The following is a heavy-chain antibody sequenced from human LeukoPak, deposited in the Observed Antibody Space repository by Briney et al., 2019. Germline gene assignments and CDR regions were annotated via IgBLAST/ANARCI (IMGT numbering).Heavy chain of an antibody. V-gene: IGHV4-30-4*08. CDR1: GGSISSGDYY. CDR3: ARGTYYYDSSGYYGFDY. CDR2: IYYSGST. J-gene: IGHJ4*02. Sequence: SQTLSLTCTVSGGSISSGDYYWSWIRQPPGKSLEWIGYIYYSGSTYYNPSLKSRVTISVDTSKNQLSLKLGSVTAADTAVYYCARGTYYYDSSGYYGFDYWGQGTLVTVSS. D-gene: IGHD3-22*01.